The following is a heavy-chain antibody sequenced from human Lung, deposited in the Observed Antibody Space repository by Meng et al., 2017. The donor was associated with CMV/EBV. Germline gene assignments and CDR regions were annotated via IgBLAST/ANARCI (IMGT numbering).Heavy chain of an antibody. D-gene: IGHD2-2*01. J-gene: IGHJ4*02. V-gene: IGHV3-7*01. CDR1: GFTFGHYW. CDR3: ARVLCDDSTCFNGLDF. Sequence: GESLKISCVASGFTFGHYWMSWVRRSPARGLEWVANIKQDATEARYADSTKGRFTISRDNTRRAVSLEMNSLRVEDSAVYYCARVLCDDSTCFNGLDFWRQGTPVTVSS. CDR2: IKQDATEA.